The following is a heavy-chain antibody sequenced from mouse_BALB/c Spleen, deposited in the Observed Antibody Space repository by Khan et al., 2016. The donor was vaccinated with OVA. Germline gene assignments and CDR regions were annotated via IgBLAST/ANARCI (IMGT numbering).Heavy chain of an antibody. CDR2: INPYNGGT. CDR3: ARGNWQAYYFDY. J-gene: IGHJ2*01. Sequence: VQLQQSGPELGKPWASVKMSCKPSGYIFTNYVLHWVKQKPGQGLKWIGYINPYNGGTKYNENFKSKATLASDKSYITAYLELSSLTSEDSAVYYCARGNWQAYYFDYWGQGTTLTLSS. D-gene: IGHD3-2*02. CDR1: GYIFTNYV. V-gene: IGHV1S136*01.